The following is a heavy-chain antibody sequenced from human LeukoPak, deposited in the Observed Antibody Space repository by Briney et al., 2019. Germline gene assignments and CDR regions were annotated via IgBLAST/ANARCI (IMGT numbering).Heavy chain of an antibody. CDR1: GFTFSSFT. J-gene: IGHJ4*02. D-gene: IGHD2-15*01. V-gene: IGHV3-48*02. CDR2: ISLGNSTM. CDR3: ARVGNGRSWDY. Sequence: GGSLRLSCAASGFTFSSFTMNWARQVPGKGLEWISYISLGNSTMFYADSVKGRFTISRDNAKNSLYLQMNSLRDDDTAVYYCARVGNGRSWDYWGQGTPVTVSP.